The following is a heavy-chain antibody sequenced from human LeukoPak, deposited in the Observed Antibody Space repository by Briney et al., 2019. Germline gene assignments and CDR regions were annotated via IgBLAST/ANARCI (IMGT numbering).Heavy chain of an antibody. CDR3: AREGCSSTSCYARPSYYYYYMDV. D-gene: IGHD2-2*01. V-gene: IGHV1-46*01. J-gene: IGHJ6*03. CDR1: GYTFTGYY. CDR2: INPSGGST. Sequence: ASVKVSCKASGYTFTGYYMQWVRQAPGQGLEWMGIINPSGGSTSYAQKFQGRVTMTRDMSTSTVYMELSSLRSEDTAVYYCAREGCSSTSCYARPSYYYYYMDVWGKGTTVTVSS.